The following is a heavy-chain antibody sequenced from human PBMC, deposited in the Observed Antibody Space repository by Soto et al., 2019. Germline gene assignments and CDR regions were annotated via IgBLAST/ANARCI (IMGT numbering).Heavy chain of an antibody. CDR1: GGTFSSYA. CDR2: IIPIFGTA. V-gene: IGHV1-69*12. J-gene: IGHJ4*02. D-gene: IGHD6-13*01. Sequence: QVQLVQSGAEVKKPGSSVKVSCKASGGTFSSYAISWVRQAPGQGLEWMQGIIPIFGTANYAQKFQGRVTITADESTSTAYMELSSLRSEDTAVYYCARAATGYSSSWSIPAPDYWGQGTLVTVSS. CDR3: ARAATGYSSSWSIPAPDY.